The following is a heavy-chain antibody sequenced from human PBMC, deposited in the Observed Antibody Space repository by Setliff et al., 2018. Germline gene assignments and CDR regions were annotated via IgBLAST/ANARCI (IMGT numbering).Heavy chain of an antibody. CDR3: ARYGIIATIDR. J-gene: IGHJ5*02. D-gene: IGHD1-7*01. V-gene: IGHV3-74*01. CDR1: EFGFSNYW. Sequence: GGSLRLSCAASEFGFSNYWMHWVRQGPGKGPMWVSRISPDRNAGSTGYVDSVKGRFTISRDNAKNSLYLQMNSLRVEDTAVYYCARYGIIATIDRWGQGTLVTVSS. CDR2: ISPDRNAGST.